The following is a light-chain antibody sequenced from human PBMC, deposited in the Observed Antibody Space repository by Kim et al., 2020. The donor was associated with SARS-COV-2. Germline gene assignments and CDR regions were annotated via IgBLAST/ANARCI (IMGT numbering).Light chain of an antibody. CDR3: QQYNNWPPLT. CDR1: QSVSSN. CDR2: GAS. Sequence: EIVMTQSPAPLSVSPGERATLSCRASQSVSSNLAWYKQKPGQAPRLLIYGASTRATGIPARFSGSGSGTEFTLTISSLQSEDFAVYYCQQYNNWPPLTFGGGTKVDSK. V-gene: IGKV3-15*01. J-gene: IGKJ4*01.